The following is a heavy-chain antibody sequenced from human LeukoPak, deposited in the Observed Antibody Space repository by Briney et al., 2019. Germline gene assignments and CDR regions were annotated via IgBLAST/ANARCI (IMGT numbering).Heavy chain of an antibody. J-gene: IGHJ4*02. CDR1: GLTFSSYS. D-gene: IGHD3-22*01. V-gene: IGHV3-21*01. CDR2: ISSSSSYI. Sequence: GGSLRLSCAASGLTFSSYSMSWVRQAPGKGLEWVSSISSSSSYIYYADSVKGRFTISRDNAKSSLYLQMNSLRAEDTAVYYCARDPDYDSLFDYWGQGTLVTVSS. CDR3: ARDPDYDSLFDY.